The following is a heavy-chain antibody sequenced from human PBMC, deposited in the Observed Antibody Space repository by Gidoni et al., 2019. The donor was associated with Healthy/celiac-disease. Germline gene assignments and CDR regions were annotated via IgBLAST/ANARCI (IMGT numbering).Heavy chain of an antibody. CDR3: ARGTSGYCSSTSCYEDYMDV. Sequence: QVQLIQSGAEGKKPGSSVKVSCKASGGTFSSYATSRVRQAPGQGLEWMGKIIPILSIAKYSQKCQGRVKSTAGKSTSTAYMGLSGLRSEDTAVYYCARGTSGYCSSTSCYEDYMDVWGKGTTVTVSS. V-gene: IGHV1-69*04. CDR1: GGTFSSYA. D-gene: IGHD2-2*01. J-gene: IGHJ6*03. CDR2: IIPILSIA.